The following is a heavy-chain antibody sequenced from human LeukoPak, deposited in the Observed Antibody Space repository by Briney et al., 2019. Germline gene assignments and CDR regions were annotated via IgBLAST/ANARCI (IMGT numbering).Heavy chain of an antibody. J-gene: IGHJ4*02. CDR2: ISGSGGST. V-gene: IGHV3-23*01. Sequence: GGSLRLSCAASGFTFSSYAMSWVRQAPGKGLEWVSAISGSGGSTYYADSVKGRFTISRDNSKNTLYLQMNSLRAEDTAVYYCAKEGVRGNYYDSSGYHFDYWGQGTLVTVSS. CDR1: GFTFSSYA. CDR3: AKEGVRGNYYDSSGYHFDY. D-gene: IGHD3-22*01.